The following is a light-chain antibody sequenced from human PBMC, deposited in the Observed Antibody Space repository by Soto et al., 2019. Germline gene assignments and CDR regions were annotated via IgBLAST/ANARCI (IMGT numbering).Light chain of an antibody. CDR2: DAT. J-gene: IGKJ5*01. Sequence: DIQMTQSPSTLSASIGDRVTITCRASQTIDSWVAWYQQKPGKAPKLLVYDATSLESGVSSRFSGSGYGTDFTLSINNLQPDDFATYYCQQYNRLITFGQGTRLEIK. V-gene: IGKV1-5*01. CDR3: QQYNRLIT. CDR1: QTIDSW.